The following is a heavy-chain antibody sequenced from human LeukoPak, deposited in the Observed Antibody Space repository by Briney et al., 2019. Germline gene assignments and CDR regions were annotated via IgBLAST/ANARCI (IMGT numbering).Heavy chain of an antibody. D-gene: IGHD3-9*01. Sequence: GGSLRLSCAASGFTFSSYAMSWVRQAPGKGLEWVSAISGSGGSTYYADSVKGRFTISRDNFKNTLYLQMNSLRAEDTAVYYCAKDDHDILTGYSPGGFDYWGQGTLVTVSS. CDR3: AKDDHDILTGYSPGGFDY. J-gene: IGHJ4*02. CDR2: ISGSGGST. V-gene: IGHV3-23*01. CDR1: GFTFSSYA.